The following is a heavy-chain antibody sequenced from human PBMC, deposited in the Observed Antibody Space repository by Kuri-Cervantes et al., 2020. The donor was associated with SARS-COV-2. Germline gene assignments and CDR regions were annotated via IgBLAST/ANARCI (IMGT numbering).Heavy chain of an antibody. J-gene: IGHJ6*03. V-gene: IGHV3-9*01. CDR2: ISWNSGSI. D-gene: IGHD4-23*01. CDR1: GFTFDDYA. Sequence: SLKISCAASGFTFDDYAMHWVRQAPGKGLEWVSGISWNSGSIGYADSVKGRFTISRDNSKYALYLQMNSLSAADTAVYYCAKDGSVTKVARTTYYYYHYMDVWGKGTAVTVSS. CDR3: AKDGSVTKVARTTYYYYHYMDV.